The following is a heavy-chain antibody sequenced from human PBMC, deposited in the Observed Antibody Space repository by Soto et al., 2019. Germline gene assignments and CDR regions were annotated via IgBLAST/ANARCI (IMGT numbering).Heavy chain of an antibody. J-gene: IGHJ6*03. V-gene: IGHV4-59*08. CDR1: GGSIISHY. D-gene: IGHD6-13*01. CDR2: IYDSGST. Sequence: PSETLSLTCTVSGGSIISHYWSWIRQPPGKGLEWIGYIYDSGSTNYNPSLKSRVTISVDTSKNQFSLKLSSVTAADTAVYHCARRGAAGGIRHYMDVWGKGTTVTVSS. CDR3: ARRGAAGGIRHYMDV.